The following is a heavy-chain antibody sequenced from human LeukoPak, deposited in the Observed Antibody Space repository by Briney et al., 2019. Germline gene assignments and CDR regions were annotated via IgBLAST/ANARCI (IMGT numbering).Heavy chain of an antibody. CDR1: GDSISGYY. V-gene: IGHV4-4*07. CDR2: IYTRGST. Sequence: PSETLSLTCTVPGDSISGYYWSWIRQSAGKGLEWIGRIYTRGSTNYNPSLKSRVTMSVDSSKNQFSLKLSSVTAADTAVYYCARCIAAADYDYWGQGTLVTVSS. CDR3: ARCIAAADYDY. J-gene: IGHJ4*02. D-gene: IGHD6-13*01.